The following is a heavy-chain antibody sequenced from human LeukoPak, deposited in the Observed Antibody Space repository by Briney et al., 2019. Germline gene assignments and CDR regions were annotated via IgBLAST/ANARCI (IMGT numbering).Heavy chain of an antibody. CDR2: ISSSGSYI. CDR3: ARDGIINYYGSGSYYYMDV. CDR1: GFTLSSYS. J-gene: IGHJ6*03. V-gene: IGHV3-21*01. D-gene: IGHD3-10*01. Sequence: GGSLRLSCAASGFTLSSYSMNWVRQAPGKGLEWVSSISSSGSYIYYADSVKGRFTISRDNAKNSLYLQMNSLRAEDTAVYYCARDGIINYYGSGSYYYMDVWGKGTTVTVSS.